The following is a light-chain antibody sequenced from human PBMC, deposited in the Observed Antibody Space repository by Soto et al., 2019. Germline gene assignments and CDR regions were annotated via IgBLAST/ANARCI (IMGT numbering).Light chain of an antibody. CDR1: HGINSY. CDR3: QHAQRTPLT. CDR2: AAS. J-gene: IGKJ4*01. Sequence: ALRMTRAPCAFSASTVDRGTITCPARHGINSYLAWYQQKPGKAPQLLIYAASTLESGVPSRFSGSGSGTDFTLTISSVQAEDFGTYFCQHAQRTPLTFGGGTKVDIK. V-gene: IGKV1-8*01.